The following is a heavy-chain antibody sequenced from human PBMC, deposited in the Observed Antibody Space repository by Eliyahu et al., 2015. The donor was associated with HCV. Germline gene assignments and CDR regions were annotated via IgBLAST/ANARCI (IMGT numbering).Heavy chain of an antibody. J-gene: IGHJ4*02. CDR2: INTENGDT. V-gene: IGHV1-3*04. CDR1: GYXIRXYA. CDR3: MRDPDYGDF. Sequence: QVQLVQSGAEVKKPGASVKGSCEASGYXIRXYALYWVRQAPGHXLEWMGWINTENGDTKNSQKFQGRVTFIRDTSASKAYMELTSLTSEDTAVYYCMRDPDYGDFWGQGTLVTVSS.